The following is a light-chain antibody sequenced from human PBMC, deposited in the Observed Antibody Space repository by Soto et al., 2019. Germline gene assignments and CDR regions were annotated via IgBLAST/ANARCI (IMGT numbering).Light chain of an antibody. CDR3: STYTSTNPQ. CDR2: EVN. Sequence: QSALTQPASVSGSPGQSITITCTGTGGYIYVSWYQQHPGKAPKLMIYEVNTRPSGVSNRFSGSKSGNTASLTISGLQAEDEADYFCSTYTSTNPQFGGGTKLTVL. CDR1: GGYIY. J-gene: IGLJ2*01. V-gene: IGLV2-14*01.